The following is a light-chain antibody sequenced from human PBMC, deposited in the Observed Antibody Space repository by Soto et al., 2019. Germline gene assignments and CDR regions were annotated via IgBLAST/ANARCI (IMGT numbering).Light chain of an antibody. V-gene: IGLV1-51*01. CDR2: DNG. CDR3: ATWDTKLNAVV. Sequence: QSVLTQPPSMSADPGQRVTISCSGSSSNIGNNFVSWYQQFPGTAPKLLIFDNGQRPSGIPDRFFGAKSGSSATLSITGPQTGDEAIYYCATWDTKLNAVVFGGGTKLTVL. CDR1: SSNIGNNF. J-gene: IGLJ2*01.